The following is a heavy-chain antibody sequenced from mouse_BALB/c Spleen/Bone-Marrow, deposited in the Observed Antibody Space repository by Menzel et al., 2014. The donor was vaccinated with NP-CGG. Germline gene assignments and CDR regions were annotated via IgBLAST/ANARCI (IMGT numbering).Heavy chain of an antibody. V-gene: IGHV2-2*02. D-gene: IGHD2-3*01. J-gene: IGHJ3*01. Sequence: VKLMESGPGLVQPSQSLSITCTVSGFFLTSYGVHWVRQSPGKGLEWLGVIWSDGSTDYNAAFISRLNISKDNSKSQIFFKMNSLQPNDTAIYFFARRDGYLFAYWGQGTLVTVSA. CDR1: GFFLTSYG. CDR3: ARRDGYLFAY. CDR2: IWSDGST.